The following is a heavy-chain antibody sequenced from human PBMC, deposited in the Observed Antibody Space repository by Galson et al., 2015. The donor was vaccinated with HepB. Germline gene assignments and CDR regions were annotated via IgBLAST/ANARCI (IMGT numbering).Heavy chain of an antibody. CDR3: AKRLTVTDDYYYYGMDV. J-gene: IGHJ6*02. V-gene: IGHV3-33*06. Sequence: SLRLSCAASGFTFTNYGMHWVRQAPGKGLEWVAVIWDDGSNKYYADSVKGRFTISRDNSKNTLYLQMNSLRAEDTAVYYCAKRLTVTDDYYYYGMDVWGQGTTVTVSS. CDR2: IWDDGSNK. CDR1: GFTFTNYG. D-gene: IGHD4-11*01.